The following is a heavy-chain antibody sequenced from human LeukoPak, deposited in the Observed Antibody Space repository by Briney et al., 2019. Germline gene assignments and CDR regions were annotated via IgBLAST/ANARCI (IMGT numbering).Heavy chain of an antibody. CDR2: ISSSGSII. D-gene: IGHD4-11*01. CDR3: AKDLAGYSNDRDFGMDV. Sequence: TGGSLRLSCAASGFTFGSYSMNWVRQAPGKGLEWVSYISSSGSIIYNADSVKGRFTISRDNAKNSLYLQMNSLRAEDTALYHCAKDLAGYSNDRDFGMDVWGQGTTVTVSS. CDR1: GFTFGSYS. V-gene: IGHV3-48*04. J-gene: IGHJ6*02.